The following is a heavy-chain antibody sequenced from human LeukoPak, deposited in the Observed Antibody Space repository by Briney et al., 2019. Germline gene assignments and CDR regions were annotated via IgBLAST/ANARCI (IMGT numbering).Heavy chain of an antibody. CDR3: ARHRYYYRSGSYYGAPYYMDV. Sequence: SETLSLTCTVSGYSISSGYYWGWIRQPPGKGLEWIGSIYHSGSTYYNPSLKSRVTISVDTSKNQFSLKLSSVTAADTAVYYCARHRYYYRSGSYYGAPYYMDVWGKGTTVTISS. V-gene: IGHV4-38-2*02. D-gene: IGHD3-10*01. CDR1: GYSISSGYY. J-gene: IGHJ6*03. CDR2: IYHSGST.